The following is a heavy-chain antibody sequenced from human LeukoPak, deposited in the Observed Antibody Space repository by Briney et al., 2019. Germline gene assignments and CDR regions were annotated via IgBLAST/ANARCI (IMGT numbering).Heavy chain of an antibody. CDR3: GSGEPKKYSSNRYYYYMDV. D-gene: IGHD6-13*01. J-gene: IGHJ6*03. V-gene: IGHV1-24*01. CDR1: GYTLTELS. CDR2: FDPEDGET. Sequence: ASVKVSCKVSGYTLTELSMHWVRQAPGKGLEWMGGFDPEDGETIYAQKFQGRVTMTEDTSTDTAYMELSSLRSEDTAVYYCGSGEPKKYSSNRYYYYMDVWGKGTTVTISS.